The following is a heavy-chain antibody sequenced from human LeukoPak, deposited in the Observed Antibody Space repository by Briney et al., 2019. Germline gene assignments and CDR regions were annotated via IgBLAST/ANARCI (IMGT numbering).Heavy chain of an antibody. CDR2: IKQDGSEK. CDR1: GFPFTSYW. D-gene: IGHD2-2*01. CDR3: ARLRSTSNAWHAFDI. V-gene: IGHV3-7*01. J-gene: IGHJ3*02. Sequence: GGSLRLSCAASGFPFTSYWMSWVRQAPGMGLAWVATIKQDGSEKYYVDSVKGRFTISRDNAKSSLYLQMNSLRAEDTAVYYCARLRSTSNAWHAFDIWGQGTMVTLSS.